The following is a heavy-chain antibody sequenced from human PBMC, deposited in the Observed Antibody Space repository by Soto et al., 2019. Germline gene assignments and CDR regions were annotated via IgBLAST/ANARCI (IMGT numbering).Heavy chain of an antibody. Sequence: PSETLSLTCTVSGGSISSSSYYWGWIRQPPGKGLEWIGTIYYTGSTYYNPSLKSRVTISVDTSKSQFSLKLTSVTATDTAVYYCARRPCSSSSCWFDPWGQGXLVTVYS. V-gene: IGHV4-39*01. CDR2: IYYTGST. CDR1: GGSISSSSYY. D-gene: IGHD6-6*01. J-gene: IGHJ5*02. CDR3: ARRPCSSSSCWFDP.